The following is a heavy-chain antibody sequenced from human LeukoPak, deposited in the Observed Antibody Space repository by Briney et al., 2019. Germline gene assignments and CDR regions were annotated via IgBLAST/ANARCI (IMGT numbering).Heavy chain of an antibody. V-gene: IGHV3-9*01. Sequence: GGSLRLSCAASGFTFDDYAMHWVRQAPGKGLEWVSGISWNNGSIGYADSVKGRFTISRDNAKNSLYLQMNSLRAEDTALYYCAKSDLWFGELLGYWGQGTLVTVSS. CDR3: AKSDLWFGELLGY. D-gene: IGHD3-10*01. CDR1: GFTFDDYA. CDR2: ISWNNGSI. J-gene: IGHJ4*02.